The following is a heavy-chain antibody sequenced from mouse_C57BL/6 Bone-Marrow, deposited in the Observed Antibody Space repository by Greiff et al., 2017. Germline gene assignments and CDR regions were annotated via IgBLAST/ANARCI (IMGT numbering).Heavy chain of an antibody. CDR1: GYTFTSYW. CDR2: IYPGSGST. V-gene: IGHV1-55*01. D-gene: IGHD1-1*01. J-gene: IGHJ2*01. CDR3: ARRVYDGSSLDY. Sequence: QVQLQQPGAELVKPGASVKMSCKASGYTFTSYWITWVKQRPGQGLEWIGDIYPGSGSTNYNEKFKGKATMTVDTSSSTAYMQLSSLTSEDSAVYYCARRVYDGSSLDYWGQGTTLTVSS.